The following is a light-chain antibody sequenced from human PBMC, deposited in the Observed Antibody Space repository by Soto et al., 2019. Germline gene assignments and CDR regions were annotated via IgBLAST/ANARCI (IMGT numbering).Light chain of an antibody. Sequence: ILLTQSPGTLSLSPGERATLSCRASQTGNNNYLAWYQHKSGQAPRLLIYGVYTRASGIPDRFSGSGSGTEFTLTITRXEPEDSAVYFCQHYGYSQWTFGQGTKVDTK. J-gene: IGKJ1*01. CDR2: GVY. V-gene: IGKV3-20*01. CDR1: QTGNNNY. CDR3: QHYGYSQWT.